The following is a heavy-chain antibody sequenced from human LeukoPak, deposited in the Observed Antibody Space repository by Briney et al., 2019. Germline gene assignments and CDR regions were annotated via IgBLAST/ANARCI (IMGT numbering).Heavy chain of an antibody. D-gene: IGHD3-22*01. V-gene: IGHV4-59*11. CDR2: VPYTGRT. CDR1: AGSPSGHY. Sequence: SETLSLTCLVAAGSPSGHYWSWIRPPPGKRLEWIGYVPYTGRTKYNPSLRSRVTIPIDTSKSQFSVKLTSVTSADTAVYSCARLLDNDISGDPDTFDVWGEGTTVIVSS. CDR3: ARLLDNDISGDPDTFDV. J-gene: IGHJ3*01.